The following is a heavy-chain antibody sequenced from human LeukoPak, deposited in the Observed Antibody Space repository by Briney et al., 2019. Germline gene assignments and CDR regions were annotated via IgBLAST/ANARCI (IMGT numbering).Heavy chain of an antibody. CDR1: GYTFTSYG. D-gene: IGHD3-10*01. Sequence: GASVKVSCKASGYTFTSYGISWVRQAPGQGLEWMGWISAYNGNTNYAQKLQGRVTMTTDTSTSTAYMELRSLRSDDTAVYYCAREFYGSGRSWFDPWGQGTLVTVSS. CDR2: ISAYNGNT. J-gene: IGHJ5*02. V-gene: IGHV1-18*01. CDR3: AREFYGSGRSWFDP.